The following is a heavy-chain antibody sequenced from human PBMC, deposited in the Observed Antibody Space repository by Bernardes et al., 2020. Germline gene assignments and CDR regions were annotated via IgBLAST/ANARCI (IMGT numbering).Heavy chain of an antibody. Sequence: GSLRLSCAASGFTFSSYSMNWVRPAPGKGLEWVSSISSSSSYIYYADSVKGRFTISRDNAKNSLYLQMNSLRAEDTAVYYCARDRNGLNFDYWGQGTLVTVSS. CDR2: ISSSSSYI. J-gene: IGHJ4*02. V-gene: IGHV3-21*01. CDR1: GFTFSSYS. CDR3: ARDRNGLNFDY. D-gene: IGHD2-8*01.